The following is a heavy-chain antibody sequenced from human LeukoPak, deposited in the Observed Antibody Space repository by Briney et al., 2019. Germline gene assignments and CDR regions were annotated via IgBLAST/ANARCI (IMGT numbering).Heavy chain of an antibody. D-gene: IGHD6-19*01. J-gene: IGHJ4*02. Sequence: SETLSLTCAVSGYSISSGYYWGWIGPPPGKGLEWIGSIYHSGSTYYNPSLKSRVTISVDTSKNQFSLKLSSVTAADTAVYYCARQFEQWLVPGEFDYWGQGTLVTVSS. CDR2: IYHSGST. V-gene: IGHV4-38-2*01. CDR3: ARQFEQWLVPGEFDY. CDR1: GYSISSGYY.